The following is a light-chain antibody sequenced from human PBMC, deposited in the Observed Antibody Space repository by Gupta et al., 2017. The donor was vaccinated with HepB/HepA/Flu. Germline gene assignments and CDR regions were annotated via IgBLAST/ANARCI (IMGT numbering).Light chain of an antibody. CDR1: QSVSSN. CDR2: GAS. Sequence: IVMTQSPATLSVSPGERATLSCRASQSVSSNLAWYQQKPGQAPRLLISGASTRATGIPARFSGSGSGTEFTLTISSLQSEDFAVYYCQQYNNWQYTFGQGTKLEIK. CDR3: QQYNNWQYT. V-gene: IGKV3-15*01. J-gene: IGKJ2*01.